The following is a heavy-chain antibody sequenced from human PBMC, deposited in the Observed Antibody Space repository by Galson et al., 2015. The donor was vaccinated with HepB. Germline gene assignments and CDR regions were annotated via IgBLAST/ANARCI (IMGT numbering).Heavy chain of an antibody. CDR1: GYTFSTYS. Sequence: SVKVSCKASGYTFSTYSITWVRQAPGQGLEWMGWISPYNRDTNYARKFQGRVTMTTDTFTSTAYMELRSLRSDDTAVYYCARGALVVVVGGSQNNWFAPWGQGTLVTVSS. CDR2: ISPYNRDT. CDR3: ARGALVVVVGGSQNNWFAP. V-gene: IGHV1-18*01. J-gene: IGHJ5*02. D-gene: IGHD2-15*01.